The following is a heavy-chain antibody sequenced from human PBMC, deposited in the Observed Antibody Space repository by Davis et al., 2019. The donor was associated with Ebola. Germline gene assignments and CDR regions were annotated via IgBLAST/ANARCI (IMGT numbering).Heavy chain of an antibody. CDR2: INAGNGNT. J-gene: IGHJ6*04. Sequence: GESLKISCTASGYTFTSYAMHWVRQAPGQRLEWMGWINAGNGNTKYSQKFQGRVTITRDTSASTAYMELSSRRSEDTAVYYCARERVRGVIRDYYYYGMDVWGKGTTVTVSS. D-gene: IGHD3-10*01. CDR3: ARERVRGVIRDYYYYGMDV. V-gene: IGHV1-3*01. CDR1: GYTFTSYA.